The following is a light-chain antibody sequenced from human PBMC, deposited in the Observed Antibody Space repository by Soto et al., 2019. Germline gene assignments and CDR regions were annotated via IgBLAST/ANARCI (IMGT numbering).Light chain of an antibody. CDR3: SLYTSSDTPYV. V-gene: IGLV2-14*01. Sequence: QSALTQPASVSGSPGQSITISCTGTSSDVGAYDYVSWYQQHPDKAPKLIIYVVSNRPSGVSNRFSGSKSDNTASLTISGLQAEDEADYYCSLYTSSDTPYVFGTGTKLTVL. J-gene: IGLJ1*01. CDR2: VVS. CDR1: SSDVGAYDY.